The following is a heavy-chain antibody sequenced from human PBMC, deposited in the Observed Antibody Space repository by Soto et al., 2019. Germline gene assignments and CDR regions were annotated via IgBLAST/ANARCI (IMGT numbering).Heavy chain of an antibody. CDR3: AAGEASSRNLAPYYLDF. CDR1: GGSMRNYF. CDR2: IHYSGTT. V-gene: IGHV4-59*01. Sequence: SETLSLTCTVSGGSMRNYFWTWIRQPPGKGLEWIGYIHYSGTTSFFPSYNPSLRSRVTISEDTSKNQFPLKLLSVTTADTAVYFCAAGEASSRNLAPYYLDFWGQGTLVTVSS. J-gene: IGHJ4*02. D-gene: IGHD6-13*01.